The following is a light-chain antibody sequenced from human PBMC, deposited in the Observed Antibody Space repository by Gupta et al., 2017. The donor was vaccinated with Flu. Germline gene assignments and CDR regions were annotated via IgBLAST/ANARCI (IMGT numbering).Light chain of an antibody. J-gene: IGLJ2*01. V-gene: IGLV3-1*01. CDR2: QDN. CDR1: NLGYKS. CDR3: QVWDSSTVI. Sequence: CSEDNLGYKSASWYQQKLGQSPVVVIYQDNKRPSGIPERFSGSKSGNTATLTISGAQTMDEADYYCQVWDSSTVIFGGGTKVTVL.